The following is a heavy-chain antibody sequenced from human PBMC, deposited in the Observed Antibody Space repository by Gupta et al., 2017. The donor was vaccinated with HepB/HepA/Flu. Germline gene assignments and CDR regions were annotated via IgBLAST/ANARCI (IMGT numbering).Heavy chain of an antibody. J-gene: IGHJ4*02. CDR2: INHSGST. Sequence: QVQLQQWGAGLLKPSETPSLTCAVYGGSFSGYYWSWIRQPPGKGLEWIGEINHSGSTNYNPSLKSRVTISVDTSKNQFSLKLSSVTAADTAVYYCAREGDPRSIAVDQALDYWGQGTLVTVSS. CDR1: GGSFSGYY. V-gene: IGHV4-34*01. CDR3: AREGDPRSIAVDQALDY. D-gene: IGHD6-19*01.